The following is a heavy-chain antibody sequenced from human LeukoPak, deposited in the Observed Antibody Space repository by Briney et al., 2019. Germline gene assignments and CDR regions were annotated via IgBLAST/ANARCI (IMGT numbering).Heavy chain of an antibody. CDR1: GLTFSGST. CDR2: IRDKAYNYAT. Sequence: GGSLKLSCAASGLTFSGSTMHWVRQASGKGLEWVGHIRDKAYNYATAYAASVKGRFTISRDDSKNTAYLQMNSLRTEDTAVYYCSRHEALPGDYWGQGTLVTVSS. D-gene: IGHD2-21*02. V-gene: IGHV3-73*01. CDR3: SRHEALPGDY. J-gene: IGHJ4*02.